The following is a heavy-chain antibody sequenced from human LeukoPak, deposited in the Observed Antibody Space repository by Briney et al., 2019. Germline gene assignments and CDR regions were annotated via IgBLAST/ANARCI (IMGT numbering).Heavy chain of an antibody. V-gene: IGHV3-15*01. D-gene: IGHD2-2*01. CDR1: GFTFSNAW. CDR2: IKSKTDGGTT. J-gene: IGHJ3*02. CDR3: TTGTPPGYCSSTSCYRGDAFDI. Sequence: GGSLRPSCAASGFTFSNAWMSWVRQAPGKGLEWVVRIKSKTDGGTTDYAAPVKGRFTISRDDSKNTLYLQMNSLKTEDTAVYYCTTGTPPGYCSSTSCYRGDAFDIWGQGTMVTVSS.